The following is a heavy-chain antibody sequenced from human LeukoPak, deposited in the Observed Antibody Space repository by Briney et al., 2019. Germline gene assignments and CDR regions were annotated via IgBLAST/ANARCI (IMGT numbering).Heavy chain of an antibody. Sequence: PGRSLRLSRAASGFTFSSYGMHWVRQAPGKGLEWVAVISCDGSNKYYADSVKGRFTISRDNSKNTLYLQMNSLRAEDTAVYYCAKGPYCGGDCYFPDYWGQGTLVTVSS. CDR3: AKGPYCGGDCYFPDY. CDR2: ISCDGSNK. D-gene: IGHD2-21*02. CDR1: GFTFSSYG. J-gene: IGHJ4*02. V-gene: IGHV3-30*18.